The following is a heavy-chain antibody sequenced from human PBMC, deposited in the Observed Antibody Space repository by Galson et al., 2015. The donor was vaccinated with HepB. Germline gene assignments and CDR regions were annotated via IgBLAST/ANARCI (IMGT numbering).Heavy chain of an antibody. Sequence: SLRLSCAASGFTFSSYAMSWVRQAPGKGLEWVSAISGSGGSTYYADSVKGRFTISRDNSKNTLYLQMNSLRAEDTAVYYCAKVKYCSSTSCYGGVDYWGQGTLVTVSS. V-gene: IGHV3-23*01. J-gene: IGHJ4*02. D-gene: IGHD2-2*01. CDR2: ISGSGGST. CDR3: AKVKYCSSTSCYGGVDY. CDR1: GFTFSSYA.